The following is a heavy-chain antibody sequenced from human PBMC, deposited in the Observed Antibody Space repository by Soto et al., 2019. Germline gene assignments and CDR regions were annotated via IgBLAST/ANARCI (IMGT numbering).Heavy chain of an antibody. CDR1: GGTFSSYA. Sequence: SVKVSCKASGGTFSSYAISWVRLAPGQAHEWTGGIIPIFGTANYAQKFQGRVTITADKSTSTAYMELSSLRSEDTAVYYCAREGAYDFWRGYYTGQNAEYYQHWAQGTLVT. V-gene: IGHV1-69*06. D-gene: IGHD3-3*01. J-gene: IGHJ1*01. CDR2: IIPIFGTA. CDR3: AREGAYDFWRGYYTGQNAEYYQH.